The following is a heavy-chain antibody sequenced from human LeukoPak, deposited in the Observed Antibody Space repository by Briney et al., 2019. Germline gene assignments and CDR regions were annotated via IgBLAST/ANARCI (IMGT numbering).Heavy chain of an antibody. Sequence: SQTLSLTCAISGDSVSSNSAAWNWIRQSPSRGLEWLGRTYYRSKWYYDYAVSVNSRITIKADTSKNQFSLQLNSVTAEDTAVYYCARVSSKTMVRAIITKKNYYYYYMDVWGKGTTVTISS. D-gene: IGHD3-10*01. J-gene: IGHJ6*03. CDR2: TYYRSKWYY. V-gene: IGHV6-1*01. CDR3: ARVSSKTMVRAIITKKNYYYYYMDV. CDR1: GDSVSSNSAA.